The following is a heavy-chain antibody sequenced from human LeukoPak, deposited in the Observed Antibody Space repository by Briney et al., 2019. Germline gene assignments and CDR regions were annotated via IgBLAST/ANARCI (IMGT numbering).Heavy chain of an antibody. CDR1: GFTFSSYA. J-gene: IGHJ4*02. D-gene: IGHD3-16*02. V-gene: IGHV3-23*01. CDR3: AKELYDYVWGSYRYFGY. Sequence: GGSLRLSCAASGFTFSSYAMSGVRQAPGKGLEWVSAISGSGGSTYYADSVKGRFTISRDNSKNTLYLQMNSLRAEDTAVYYCAKELYDYVWGSYRYFGYWGQGTLVTVSS. CDR2: ISGSGGST.